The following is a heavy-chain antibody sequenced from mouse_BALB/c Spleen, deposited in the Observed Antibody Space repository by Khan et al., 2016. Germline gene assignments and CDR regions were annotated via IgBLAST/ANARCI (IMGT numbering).Heavy chain of an antibody. J-gene: IGHJ4*01. CDR3: ARSSGSSYDYYAVDY. CDR1: GYTFTDYS. V-gene: IGHV9-2-1*01. D-gene: IGHD1-1*01. CDR2: INTETGEP. Sequence: QIQLVQSGPELKKPGETVKISCKASGYTFTDYSIHWVKQAPGQGLKWMGWINTETGEPTYADDFKGRFAFSLETSASTAYLQINNLKNEDTATXFCARSSGSSYDYYAVDYWGQGTSVTVSS.